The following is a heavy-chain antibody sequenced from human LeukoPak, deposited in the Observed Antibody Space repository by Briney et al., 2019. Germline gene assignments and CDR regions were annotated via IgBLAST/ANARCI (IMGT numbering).Heavy chain of an antibody. D-gene: IGHD4-17*01. V-gene: IGHV3-48*04. CDR1: GFTFDNYS. J-gene: IGHJ4*02. CDR3: AREGFSTVTSDY. CDR2: ISHDSVVI. Sequence: PGGSLRLSCAVSGFTFDNYSMDWVRQAPGKGLEWVSYISHDSVVIYYTDSVKGRFTVSRDNVNNLLYLQMSRLTVDDAAVYYCAREGFSTVTSDYWGQGTLVTVSS.